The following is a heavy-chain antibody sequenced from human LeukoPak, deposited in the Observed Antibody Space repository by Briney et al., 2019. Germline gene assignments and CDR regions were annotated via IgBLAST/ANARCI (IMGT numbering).Heavy chain of an antibody. V-gene: IGHV4-59*01. CDR1: GGSISSYY. CDR2: IYYSGST. Sequence: SETLSLTCTVSGGSISSYYWSWIRQPPGKGLEWIGYIYYSGSTNYNPSLKSRVTISVDTSKNQFSLKLSSVTAADTAVYYCARLKLLPLYDAFDIWGQGTMVTVSS. D-gene: IGHD2-15*01. J-gene: IGHJ3*02. CDR3: ARLKLLPLYDAFDI.